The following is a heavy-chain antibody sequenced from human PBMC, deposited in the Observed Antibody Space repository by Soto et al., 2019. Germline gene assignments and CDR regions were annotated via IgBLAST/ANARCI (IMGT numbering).Heavy chain of an antibody. V-gene: IGHV1-69*01. Sequence: QVQLVQSGAEVKKPGSSVKVSCKASGGTFSSYAISWVRQAPGQGLEWMGGIIPIFGTANYAQKFQGRVTITADESTSTAYMELSSLRSEDTAVYYCARDGSAVAGIDYYCYYGMDVWGQGTTVTVSS. J-gene: IGHJ6*02. CDR3: ARDGSAVAGIDYYCYYGMDV. D-gene: IGHD6-19*01. CDR2: IIPIFGTA. CDR1: GGTFSSYA.